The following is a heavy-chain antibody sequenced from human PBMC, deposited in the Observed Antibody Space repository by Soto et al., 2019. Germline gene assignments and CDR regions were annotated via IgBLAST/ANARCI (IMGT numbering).Heavy chain of an antibody. CDR2: ISSSSSYI. V-gene: IGHV3-21*01. CDR1: GFTFSSYS. Sequence: GGSLRLSCAASGFTFSSYSMNWVRQAPGKGLEWVSSISSSSSYIYYADSVKGRFTISRDNAKNSLFLQMNSLTDEDTAVYYCARESGGYFDYWGQGTLVTVSS. CDR3: ARESGGYFDY. J-gene: IGHJ4*02. D-gene: IGHD3-10*01.